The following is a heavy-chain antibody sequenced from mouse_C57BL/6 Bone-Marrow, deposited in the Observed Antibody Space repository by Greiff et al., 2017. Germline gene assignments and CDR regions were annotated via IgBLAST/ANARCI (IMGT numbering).Heavy chain of an antibody. CDR3: ARGAIYYDYDEKAMDY. D-gene: IGHD2-4*01. V-gene: IGHV1-76*01. J-gene: IGHJ4*01. CDR2: IYPGSGNT. Sequence: QVQLQQSGAELVRPGASVKLSCKASGYTFTDYYINWVKQRPGQGLEWIARIYPGSGNTYYNEKFKGKATLTAEKSSSTAYMQLSSLTSEDSAVYFCARGAIYYDYDEKAMDYGGQGTSVTVSS. CDR1: GYTFTDYY.